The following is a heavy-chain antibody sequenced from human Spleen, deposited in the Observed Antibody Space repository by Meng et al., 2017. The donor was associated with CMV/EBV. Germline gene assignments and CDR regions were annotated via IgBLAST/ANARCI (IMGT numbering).Heavy chain of an antibody. CDR1: GYTFTNFY. Sequence: ASGYTFTNFYMHWVRQAPGQRLEWMGVIDPVGGSTTYAQKFQGRVTMTRDTSTSTVHMELTSLRSDDTAVYYCAKFSGGKPVDYTDHWGQGTLVTVSS. V-gene: IGHV1-46*01. CDR3: AKFSGGKPVDYTDH. D-gene: IGHD4-23*01. J-gene: IGHJ4*02. CDR2: IDPVGGST.